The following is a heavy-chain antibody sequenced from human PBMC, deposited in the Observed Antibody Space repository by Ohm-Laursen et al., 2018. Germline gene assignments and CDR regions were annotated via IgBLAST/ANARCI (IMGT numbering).Heavy chain of an antibody. Sequence: SETLSLTCTVSGGSISSGGYYWNWIRQPPGKGLEWIGYIYYSGSTNYNPSLKSRVTISVDTSKNQFSLNLSSVTAADTAVYYRARRSWLAFDYWGQGTLITVSS. CDR2: IYYSGST. V-gene: IGHV4-61*08. CDR3: ARRSWLAFDY. CDR1: GGSISSGGYY. D-gene: IGHD6-19*01. J-gene: IGHJ4*02.